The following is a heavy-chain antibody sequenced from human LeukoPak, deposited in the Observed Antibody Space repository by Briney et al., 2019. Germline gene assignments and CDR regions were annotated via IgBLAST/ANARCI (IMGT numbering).Heavy chain of an antibody. J-gene: IGHJ4*02. CDR2: MSNDGTNE. D-gene: IGHD1-20*01. CDR1: GFTFRIYD. CDR3: AKSIRVIGTTALDY. V-gene: IGHV3-30*18. Sequence: PGGSLRLSCAASGFTFRIYDMHWVRQAPGQGQEWVAVMSNDGTNEYYGDSVKGRFTISRDNSRNTLHLQMNSLRPDDTAVYYCAKSIRVIGTTALDYWGPGTLVTVSS.